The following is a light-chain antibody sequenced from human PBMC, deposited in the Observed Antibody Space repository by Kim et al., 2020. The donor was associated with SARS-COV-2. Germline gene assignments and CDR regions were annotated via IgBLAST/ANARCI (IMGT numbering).Light chain of an antibody. Sequence: EIVLTQSPATLSLSPGERATLSCRASQSVSSYLAWYQQKPGQAPRLLIYDASNRATGIPARFSGSGSGTEFTLTISSLGPEDFAVYYWQQRSNWPPLYTFGQGTKLEI. CDR2: DAS. CDR3: QQRSNWPPLYT. CDR1: QSVSSY. J-gene: IGKJ2*01. V-gene: IGKV3-11*01.